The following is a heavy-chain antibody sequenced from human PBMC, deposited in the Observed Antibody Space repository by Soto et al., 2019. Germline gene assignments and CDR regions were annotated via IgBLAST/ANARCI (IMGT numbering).Heavy chain of an antibody. CDR2: IYYSGST. V-gene: IGHV4-31*03. CDR3: ARDADYGGSRGGMDV. D-gene: IGHD4-17*01. CDR1: GGSVNNANYF. J-gene: IGHJ6*02. Sequence: QVRLEESDPGLVKPSETLSLICSVSGGSVNNANYFWNWIRHHPENGLEWIGYIYYSGSTRYNPSFKTRATLSIDTSKMQFSLRLNSVTVADTAVYFCARDADYGGSRGGMDVWGRGTTVTVSS.